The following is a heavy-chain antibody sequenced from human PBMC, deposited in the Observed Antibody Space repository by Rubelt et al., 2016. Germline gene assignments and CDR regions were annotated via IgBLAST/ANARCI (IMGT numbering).Heavy chain of an antibody. Sequence: KGLEWIGSIHYTGTTYYKPSLRSRVTISVDTSKNQFSLNLKSVTAADTAVNYCARLDCSDGTCYAFDIWGQGTMVTVSS. CDR2: IHYTGTT. CDR3: ARLDCSDGTCYAFDI. D-gene: IGHD2-15*01. J-gene: IGHJ3*02. V-gene: IGHV4-39*01.